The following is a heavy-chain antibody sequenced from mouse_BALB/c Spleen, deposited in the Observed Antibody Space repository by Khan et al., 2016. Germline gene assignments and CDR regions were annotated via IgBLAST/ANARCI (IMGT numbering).Heavy chain of an antibody. J-gene: IGHJ2*01. V-gene: IGHV3-2*02. CDR1: GYSITSDYA. CDR3: ARYHYYIDY. Sequence: QLEESGPGLVKPSQSLSLTCTVTGYSITSDYAWNWIRQFPGNKLEWMGYISYSGSTSYNPSLKSRISITRDTSKNQFFLQLNSVTTEDTATXYGARYHYYIDYWGQGTTLTVSS. CDR2: ISYSGST.